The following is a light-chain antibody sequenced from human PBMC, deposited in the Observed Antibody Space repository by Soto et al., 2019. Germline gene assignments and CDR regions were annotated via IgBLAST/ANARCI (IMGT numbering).Light chain of an antibody. CDR2: DAS. CDR1: QSIDFQ. Sequence: EIVLTQSPVTLSLSPGERATLSCRASQSIDFQLAWYQQKPGQAPRLLISDASNRATGISARFSGSGSGTDFTLIISSLEPEDFAVYYCQQRRRWPRTFGQGTKVEIK. J-gene: IGKJ2*01. CDR3: QQRRRWPRT. V-gene: IGKV3-11*01.